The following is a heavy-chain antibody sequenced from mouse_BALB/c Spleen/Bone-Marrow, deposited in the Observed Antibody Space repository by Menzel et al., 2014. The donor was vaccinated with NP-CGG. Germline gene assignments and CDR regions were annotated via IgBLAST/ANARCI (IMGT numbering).Heavy chain of an antibody. CDR1: GFTFSSYG. Sequence: DVMLVESGGGLVQPGGSLKISCAASGFTFSSYGMSWVRQTPDKRLDLVATINCNGGSTYYPDSVKGRFTISRDNAKNTLYLQKSSLKSEDTAMYYWARDNYYDYDGFAYWGQGTLVTVSA. CDR3: ARDNYYDYDGFAY. V-gene: IGHV5-6-3*01. J-gene: IGHJ3*01. CDR2: INCNGGST. D-gene: IGHD2-4*01.